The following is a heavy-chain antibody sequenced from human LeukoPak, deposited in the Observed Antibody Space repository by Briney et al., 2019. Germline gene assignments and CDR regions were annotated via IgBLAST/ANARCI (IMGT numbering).Heavy chain of an antibody. D-gene: IGHD2-21*02. J-gene: IGHJ5*02. V-gene: IGHV1-69*13. CDR3: AVVTAITGYSWFDP. CDR2: IIPIFGTA. CDR1: GGTFSSYA. Sequence: ASVKVSCKASGGTFSSYAISWVRQAPGQGLEWMGGIIPIFGTANYAQKFQGRVTITADESTSTAYMELSSLRSEDTAVYYCAVVTAITGYSWFDPWGQGTLVTVSS.